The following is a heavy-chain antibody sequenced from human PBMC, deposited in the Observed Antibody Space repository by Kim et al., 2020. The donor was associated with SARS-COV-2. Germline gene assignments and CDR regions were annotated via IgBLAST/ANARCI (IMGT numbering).Heavy chain of an antibody. J-gene: IGHJ6*02. D-gene: IGHD3-9*01. Sequence: GGSLRLSCAASGFTFSSYAMHWVRQAPGKGLEWVAVIAYDGSNKYYADSVKGRFTISRDNSKNTLYLQMNSLRAEDTAVYYCARDVLRYFDWLLFCGGIDFWGQGTTVTVSS. CDR1: GFTFSSYA. CDR3: ARDVLRYFDWLLFCGGIDF. V-gene: IGHV3-30-3*01. CDR2: IAYDGSNK.